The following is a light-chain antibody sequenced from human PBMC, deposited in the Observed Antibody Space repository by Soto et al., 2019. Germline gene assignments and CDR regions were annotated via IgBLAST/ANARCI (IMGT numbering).Light chain of an antibody. CDR3: QQYAVSPET. V-gene: IGKV3-20*01. CDR1: QSVASD. J-gene: IGKJ1*01. Sequence: EVVMTQSPATLSVSPGEGVSLSCRASQSVASDVAWYQQRPGQAPRLLIYGGSGRARGVPDRFNGSGSGTDFTLIIRRLEPEDFAIYYCQQYAVSPETFGQGTKVDI. CDR2: GGS.